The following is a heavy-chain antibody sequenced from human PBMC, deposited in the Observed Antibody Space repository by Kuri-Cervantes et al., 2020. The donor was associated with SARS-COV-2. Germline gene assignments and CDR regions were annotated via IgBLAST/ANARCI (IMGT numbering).Heavy chain of an antibody. CDR2: IHHSGST. D-gene: IGHD4-17*01. CDR1: GGSISSGGYY. V-gene: IGHV4-30-2*01. CDR3: ARVYGVAFDY. Sequence: LRLSCTVSGGSISSGGYYWSWIRQPPGKGLEWIGYIHHSGSTYYNPSLKSRVTISVDRSKNQFSLKLSSVTAADTAVYYCARVYGVAFDYWGQGTLVTVSS. J-gene: IGHJ4*02.